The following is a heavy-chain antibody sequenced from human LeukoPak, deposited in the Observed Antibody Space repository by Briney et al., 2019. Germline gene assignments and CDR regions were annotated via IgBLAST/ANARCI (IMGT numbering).Heavy chain of an antibody. D-gene: IGHD6-13*01. V-gene: IGHV1-69*05. CDR2: IIPIFGTA. CDR1: GGTFSSYA. Sequence: GSSVKVSCKASGGTFSSYAISWVRQAPGQGLEWMGGIIPIFGTANYAQKFQGRVTITTDESTSTAYMELSRLRSEDTAVYYCARYSYRSRWYHPFDSWGQGTLVTVSS. J-gene: IGHJ4*02. CDR3: ARYSYRSRWYHPFDS.